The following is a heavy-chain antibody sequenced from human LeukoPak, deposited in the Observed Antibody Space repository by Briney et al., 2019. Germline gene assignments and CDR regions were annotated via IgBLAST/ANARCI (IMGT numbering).Heavy chain of an antibody. CDR3: ARGGYSSSWYHFDY. Sequence: GGSLRLSCAASGFPFSSYGMHWVRQAPGKGLEWVSVIYSGGTTNYADSVKGRFTISRDNSKNTLFLQMNSLRAEDTAVYYCARGGYSSSWYHFDYWGQGTLVTVSS. J-gene: IGHJ4*02. CDR1: GFPFSSYG. D-gene: IGHD6-13*01. CDR2: IYSGGTT. V-gene: IGHV3-53*01.